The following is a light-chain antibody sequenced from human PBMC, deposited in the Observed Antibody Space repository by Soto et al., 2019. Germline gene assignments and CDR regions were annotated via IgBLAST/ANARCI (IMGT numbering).Light chain of an antibody. V-gene: IGKV1-27*01. CDR1: QDIRNF. Sequence: DIQMTQSPTSLSASVGDRVTITCRASQDIRNFVAWYQQKPGKAPKLVTYAASTLQSGVPSRFSGSRSATDFSLTINTLPPEDVATESYQKYSSVPDVGPGTKVEIK. CDR3: QKYSSVPD. J-gene: IGKJ3*01. CDR2: AAS.